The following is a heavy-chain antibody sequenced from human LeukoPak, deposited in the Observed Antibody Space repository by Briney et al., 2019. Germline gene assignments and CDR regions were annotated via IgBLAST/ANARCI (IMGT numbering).Heavy chain of an antibody. D-gene: IGHD3-10*01. J-gene: IGHJ5*02. CDR3: AKEGAYPIITYDA. CDR2: IKQDGNEK. V-gene: IGHV3-7*01. CDR1: GFTFSSYW. Sequence: PGGSLRISCAASGFTFSSYWMNWVRQAPGKGLEWVANIKQDGNEKHYEDSVKGRFSISRDNAKNSLYLQMDSLRAEDTAVYYCAKEGAYPIITYDAWGQGVLLTVSS.